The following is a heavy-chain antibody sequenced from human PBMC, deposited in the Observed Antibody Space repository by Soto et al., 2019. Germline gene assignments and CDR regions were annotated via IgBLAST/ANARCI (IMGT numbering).Heavy chain of an antibody. D-gene: IGHD3-10*01. CDR2: IYHSGGA. Sequence: QVQLQESGPGVVKPSQTMSLTCTVSGDSITSGGYYWSWLRQQPGKGLEWIGYIYHSGGASYNPSLRGRSVISIATSKNQFFLRMNAVTAADTATYYCARDYYGAGSQYYYYGMEVWGQGTTVTVSS. CDR1: GDSITSGGYY. V-gene: IGHV4-31*03. J-gene: IGHJ6*02. CDR3: ARDYYGAGSQYYYYGMEV.